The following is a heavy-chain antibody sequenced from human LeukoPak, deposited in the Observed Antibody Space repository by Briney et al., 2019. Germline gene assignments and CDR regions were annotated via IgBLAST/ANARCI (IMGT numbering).Heavy chain of an antibody. CDR2: ISGSGGSK. J-gene: IGHJ4*02. CDR1: GFTFSSYG. D-gene: IGHD1-26*01. V-gene: IGHV3-23*01. Sequence: GGSLRLSCAASGFTFSSYGMSWIRQAPGKGLEWVSVISGSGGSKYYADSVKGRFTISRDNSKNTLYLQMNSLRAEDTAVYYCAKGGKWDVTPFDYWGQGTLVTVSS. CDR3: AKGGKWDVTPFDY.